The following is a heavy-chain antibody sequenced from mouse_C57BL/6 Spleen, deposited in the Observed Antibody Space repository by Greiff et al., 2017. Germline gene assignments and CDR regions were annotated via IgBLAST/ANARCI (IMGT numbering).Heavy chain of an antibody. D-gene: IGHD3-3*01. J-gene: IGHJ3*01. CDR2: LSSGSSPI. CDR1: GFTFSDYG. V-gene: IGHV5-17*01. Sequence: EVKVEESGGGLVKPGGSLKLSCAASGFTFSDYGMHWVRQAPEKGLEWVAYLSSGSSPIYYADTEEGRFTISRESAKNTLFLKMTRLRSEDTAMYYCARRDGWFAYWGQGTLVTVSA. CDR3: ARRDGWFAY.